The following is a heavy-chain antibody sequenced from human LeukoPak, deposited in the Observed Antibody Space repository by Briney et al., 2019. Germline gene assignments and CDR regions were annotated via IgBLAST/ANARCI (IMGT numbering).Heavy chain of an antibody. CDR2: IYYSGTT. Sequence: SETLSLTCTVSGGAISSSNYYWSWIRQPPGMGLEWLGCIYYSGTTSYNPSLKSRVTISVDTAKNQFSLTMTSVTAAVTAAYYCACHTEDVWSGYGDSFRMWGQGTPVTVSS. V-gene: IGHV4-39*01. D-gene: IGHD3-3*01. J-gene: IGHJ3*02. CDR1: GGAISSSNYY. CDR3: ACHTEDVWSGYGDSFRM.